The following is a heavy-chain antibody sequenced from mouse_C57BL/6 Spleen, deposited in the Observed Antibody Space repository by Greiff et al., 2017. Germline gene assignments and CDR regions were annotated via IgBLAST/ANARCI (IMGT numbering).Heavy chain of an antibody. D-gene: IGHD1-1*01. J-gene: IGHJ2*01. CDR3: ARNYGSSYFDY. V-gene: IGHV1-81*01. CDR2: IYPRSGNT. Sequence: VQLKQSGAELARPGASVKLSCKASGYTFTSYGISWVKQRTGQGLEWIGEIYPRSGNTYYNEKFKGKATLTADKSSSTAYMELRSLTSEDSAVYFCARNYGSSYFDYWGQGTTLTVSS. CDR1: GYTFTSYG.